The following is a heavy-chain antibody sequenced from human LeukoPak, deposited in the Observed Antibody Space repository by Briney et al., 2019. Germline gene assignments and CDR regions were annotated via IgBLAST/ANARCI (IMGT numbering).Heavy chain of an antibody. V-gene: IGHV4-59*01. D-gene: IGHD5-24*01. Sequence: SETLSLTCSVSGGSTSSYYWSWIRQPPGKGLEWIGHVYYSGSTDYNPSLKSRVTISVDMSKNQFSLRVSSVTAADTAVYYCARVLADGYSDIWGQGTMVTVSS. CDR3: ARVLADGYSDI. CDR1: GGSTSSYY. CDR2: VYYSGST. J-gene: IGHJ3*02.